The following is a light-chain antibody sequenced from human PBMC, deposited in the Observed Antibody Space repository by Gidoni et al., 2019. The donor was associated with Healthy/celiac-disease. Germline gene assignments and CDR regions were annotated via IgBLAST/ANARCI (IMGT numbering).Light chain of an antibody. CDR2: NNN. Sequence: QSVPTQPPSPSRTPGRGVTISCSGRSSNIGSTTVNWYPQLPVTAPKPLIYNNNQRPSGVRDRFCGSKSGTSASRAIRGLQSEDEADYYCAAWDDSVSGVVFGGGTKLTVL. CDR3: AAWDDSVSGVV. J-gene: IGLJ2*01. CDR1: SSNIGSTT. V-gene: IGLV1-44*01.